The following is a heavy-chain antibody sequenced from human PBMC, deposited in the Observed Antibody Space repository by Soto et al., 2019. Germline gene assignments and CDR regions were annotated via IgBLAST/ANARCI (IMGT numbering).Heavy chain of an antibody. D-gene: IGHD3-10*01. Sequence: SETLSLTCTVSGGSISSYYWSWIRQPPGKGLEWIGYIYYSGSTNYNPSLKSRVTMSVDTSKNQFSLKLRSVTAADTAVYYCARDLKFGQADYWGQGSQVTVSS. CDR2: IYYSGST. CDR3: ARDLKFGQADY. V-gene: IGHV4-59*12. J-gene: IGHJ4*02. CDR1: GGSISSYY.